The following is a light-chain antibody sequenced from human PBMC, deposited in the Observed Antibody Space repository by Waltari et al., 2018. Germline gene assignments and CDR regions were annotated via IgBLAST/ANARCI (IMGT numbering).Light chain of an antibody. Sequence: SSELTQDPVVSVAMGQTVRITCQGDSLRRYYASWYQQRPGQAPILVMFDKNNRPSGVPGRFSGSRSDNSASVTITGAQAEDEASYYGHARDATGVGGSFGGGTKLTVL. CDR2: DKN. CDR3: HARDATGVGGS. J-gene: IGLJ2*01. CDR1: SLRRYY. V-gene: IGLV3-19*01.